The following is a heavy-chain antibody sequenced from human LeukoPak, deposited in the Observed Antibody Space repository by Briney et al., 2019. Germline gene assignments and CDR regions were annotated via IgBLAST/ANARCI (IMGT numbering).Heavy chain of an antibody. CDR3: ATPYSSGWYTYGMDV. CDR1: GFTFSSYS. CDR2: ISSSSSYI. Sequence: GGSLRLSCAASGFTFSSYSMNWVRQAPGKGLEWVSSISSSSSYIYYADSVKGRFTISRDNAKNSLYLQMYSLRAEDTAVYYCATPYSSGWYTYGMDVWGQGTTVTVSS. J-gene: IGHJ6*02. D-gene: IGHD6-19*01. V-gene: IGHV3-21*01.